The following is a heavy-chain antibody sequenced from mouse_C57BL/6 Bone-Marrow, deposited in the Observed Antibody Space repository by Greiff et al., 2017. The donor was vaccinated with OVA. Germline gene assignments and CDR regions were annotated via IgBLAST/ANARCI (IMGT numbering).Heavy chain of an antibody. Sequence: EVQLQQPGAELVRAGASVKLSCKASGFNIKDDYMHWVKQRPEQGLEWIGWIDPENGDTEYASKFQGKATITADTSSNTAYLQLSSLTSEDTAVYYCTTPTVVASRWGQGTLVTVSA. CDR3: TTPTVVASR. CDR1: GFNIKDDY. D-gene: IGHD1-1*01. CDR2: IDPENGDT. J-gene: IGHJ3*02. V-gene: IGHV14-4*01.